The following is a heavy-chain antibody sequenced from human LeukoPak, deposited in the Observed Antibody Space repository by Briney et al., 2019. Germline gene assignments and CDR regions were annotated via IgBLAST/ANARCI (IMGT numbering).Heavy chain of an antibody. J-gene: IGHJ6*03. D-gene: IGHD6-6*01. Sequence: GGSLRLSCAASGFTFSDYYMSWIRQAPGKGLEWVSYISSSGSTIYYADSVKGRFTISRDNAKNSLYLQMSSLRAEDTAVYYCARGGYSSSFGYYYYYMDVWGKGTTVTVSS. V-gene: IGHV3-11*01. CDR2: ISSSGSTI. CDR3: ARGGYSSSFGYYYYYMDV. CDR1: GFTFSDYY.